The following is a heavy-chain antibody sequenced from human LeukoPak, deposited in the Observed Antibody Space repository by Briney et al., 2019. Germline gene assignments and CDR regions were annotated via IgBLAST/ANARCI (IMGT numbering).Heavy chain of an antibody. V-gene: IGHV3-30*02. CDR2: IRYDGSNK. CDR1: GFTFSSYG. D-gene: IGHD3-3*01. Sequence: GGSLRLSCAASGFTFSSYGMHWVRQAPGKGLEWVAFIRYDGSNKYYADSVKGRFTISRDNSKNTLYLQMNSLRAEDTAVYYCAKGYGTYDFWSGYSDYWGQGTLVTVSS. CDR3: AKGYGTYDFWSGYSDY. J-gene: IGHJ4*02.